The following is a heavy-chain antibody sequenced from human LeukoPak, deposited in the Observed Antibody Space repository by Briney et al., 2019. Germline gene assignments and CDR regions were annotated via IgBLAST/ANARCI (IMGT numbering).Heavy chain of an antibody. V-gene: IGHV3-30*02. CDR3: AKAGPRSTSCFFGSSCLNHWENYYMDV. D-gene: IGHD2-2*01. CDR1: GFTFSSYG. Sequence: PGGSLRLSCAASGFTFSSYGMHWVRQAPGKGLEWVAFIRYDRSNKYYADSVKGRFTISRDNSKNTLYLQMNSLRAEDTAVYYCAKAGPRSTSCFFGSSCLNHWENYYMDVWGKGTTVTVSS. J-gene: IGHJ6*03. CDR2: IRYDRSNK.